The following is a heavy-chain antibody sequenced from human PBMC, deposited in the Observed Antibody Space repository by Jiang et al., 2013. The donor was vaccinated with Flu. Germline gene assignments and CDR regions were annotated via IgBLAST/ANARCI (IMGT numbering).Heavy chain of an antibody. CDR1: GYSFTSYW. J-gene: IGHJ5*02. Sequence: GAEVKKPGESLKISCKGSGYSFTSYWIGWVRQMPGKGLEWMGIIYPGDSDTRYSPSFQGQVTISADKSISTAYLQWSSLKASDTAMYYCARRGLYCSSTSCYAGNWFDPWGQGTLVTVSS. CDR3: ARRGLYCSSTSCYAGNWFDP. V-gene: IGHV5-51*01. D-gene: IGHD2-2*01. CDR2: IYPGDSDT.